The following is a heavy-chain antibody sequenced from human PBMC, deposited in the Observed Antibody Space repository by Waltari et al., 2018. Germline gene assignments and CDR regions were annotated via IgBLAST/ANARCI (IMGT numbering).Heavy chain of an antibody. CDR2: IHGSGRT. J-gene: IGHJ4*02. Sequence: QLQLQESGPGLVKPSGTLSLTCTVSGDSISSSYWWSWVRQPPGKGLEWIGQIHGSGRTNYKPSLESRVTISLDTSNNQFSLKVTSATASDTAVYYCARDRGRGLYLDSWGQGALVTVSP. V-gene: IGHV4-4*02. D-gene: IGHD2-15*01. CDR3: ARDRGRGLYLDS. CDR1: GDSISSSYW.